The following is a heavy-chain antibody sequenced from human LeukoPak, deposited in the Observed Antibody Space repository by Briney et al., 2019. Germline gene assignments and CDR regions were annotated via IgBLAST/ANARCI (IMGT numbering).Heavy chain of an antibody. Sequence: SETLSLTCSVSGGSISSYYWSWIRQPPGKGLEWIGYISYSGDTNYNPSLKSRVTISVDTSKNQFSLKLSSVTAADTAVYYCATRSTGVAATFDCWGQGAPVTVSS. V-gene: IGHV4-59*01. D-gene: IGHD2-15*01. CDR3: ATRSTGVAATFDC. CDR1: GGSISSYY. CDR2: ISYSGDT. J-gene: IGHJ4*02.